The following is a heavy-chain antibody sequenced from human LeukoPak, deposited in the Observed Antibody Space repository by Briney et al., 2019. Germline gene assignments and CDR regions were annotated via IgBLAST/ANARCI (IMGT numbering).Heavy chain of an antibody. CDR1: GFTFSSYG. V-gene: IGHV3-30*02. J-gene: IGHJ4*02. CDR3: AKAQGGYGSGSYYSGWDY. CDR2: IRYDGSNK. D-gene: IGHD3-10*01. Sequence: PGGSLRLSCAASGFTFSSYGMHWVRQAPGKGLEWVAFIRYDGSNKYYADSVKGRFTISRDNSKNTLYLQMNSLRAEDTAVYYCAKAQGGYGSGSYYSGWDYWGQGTLVTVSS.